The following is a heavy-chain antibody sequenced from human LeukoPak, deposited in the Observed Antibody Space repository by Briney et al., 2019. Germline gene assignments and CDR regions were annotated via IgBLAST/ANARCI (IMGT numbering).Heavy chain of an antibody. J-gene: IGHJ4*02. CDR3: ASLYYYDSSGYYSPFH. D-gene: IGHD3-22*01. CDR1: GGSISSSSYY. Sequence: SETLSLTCTVSGGSISSSSYYWGWIRQPPGKGLEWIGSMYYSGSTYYNPSLKGRVTISEDTSKNQFSLKLSSVTAADTAVYYCASLYYYDSSGYYSPFHWGQGTLVTVSS. V-gene: IGHV4-39*01. CDR2: MYYSGST.